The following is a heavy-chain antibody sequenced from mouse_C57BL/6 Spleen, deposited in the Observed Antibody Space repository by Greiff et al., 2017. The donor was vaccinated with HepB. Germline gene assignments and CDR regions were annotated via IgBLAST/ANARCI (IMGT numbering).Heavy chain of an antibody. Sequence: QVQLQQPGAELVKPGASVKMSCKASGYTFTSYWITWVKQRPGQGLEWIGEIYPGSCSTNYNEKFKSKATLTVDTSSSTAYMQLSSLTAEDSAVYYGARTGLGNYFDDWGQGTTLTVSS. V-gene: IGHV1-55*01. CDR3: ARTGLGNYFDD. J-gene: IGHJ2*01. CDR1: GYTFTSYW. D-gene: IGHD4-1*01. CDR2: IYPGSCST.